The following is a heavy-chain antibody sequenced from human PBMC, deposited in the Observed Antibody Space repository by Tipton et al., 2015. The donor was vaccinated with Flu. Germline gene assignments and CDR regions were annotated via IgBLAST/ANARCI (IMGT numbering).Heavy chain of an antibody. CDR1: GFTVSSNY. V-gene: IGHV3-23*01. CDR2: ISGSGGST. D-gene: IGHD3-22*01. CDR3: AKEGYSSGYYPWYFDY. J-gene: IGHJ4*02. Sequence: SLRLSCAASGFTVSSNYMSLVRQAPGKGLEWVSAISGSGGSTYYADSVKGRFTISRDNSKNTLYLQMNSLRAEDTAVYYCAKEGYSSGYYPWYFDYWGQGTLVTVSS.